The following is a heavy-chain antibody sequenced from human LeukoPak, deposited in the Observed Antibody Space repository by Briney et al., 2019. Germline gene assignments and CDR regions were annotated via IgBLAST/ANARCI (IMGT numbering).Heavy chain of an antibody. D-gene: IGHD4-17*01. Sequence: PGGSLRLSCAASGFTFSSYWMSWVREAPGKGLEWVANIKQDGSEKYYVDSVKGRFTISRDNAKNSLYLQTNSLRAEDTAVYYCARDDSPNLDYGDYFDYWGQGTLVTVSS. CDR1: GFTFSSYW. V-gene: IGHV3-7*01. CDR3: ARDDSPNLDYGDYFDY. J-gene: IGHJ4*02. CDR2: IKQDGSEK.